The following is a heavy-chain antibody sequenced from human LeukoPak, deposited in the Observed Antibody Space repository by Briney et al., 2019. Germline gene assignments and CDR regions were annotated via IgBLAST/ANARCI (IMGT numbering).Heavy chain of an antibody. J-gene: IGHJ4*02. CDR2: ISAYNGNT. D-gene: IGHD1-26*01. V-gene: IGHV1-18*01. CDR1: GYTFTSYG. CDR3: ARGVGSRPLDY. Sequence: ATVKVSCKASGYTFTSYGISWVRQAPGQALEGMGWISAYNGNTNYAQKLQGRVTMTTDTSTSTAYRELRSLRPDDTAVYYCARGVGSRPLDYWGQGTLVTVSS.